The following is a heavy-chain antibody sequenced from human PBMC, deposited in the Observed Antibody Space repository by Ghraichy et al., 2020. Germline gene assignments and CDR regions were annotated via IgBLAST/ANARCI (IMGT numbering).Heavy chain of an antibody. J-gene: IGHJ4*02. CDR3: ARGSSSWTDY. CDR2: INGDGSTT. Sequence: GGSLRLSCAASGFTFRSYFIHWVRQAPGKGLVWVSRINGDGSTTSYADSVKGRFTISRDNAKNTLYLQMNSLRAEDTAVYYCARGSSSWTDYWGQGTLVTVSS. CDR1: GFTFRSYF. V-gene: IGHV3-74*01. D-gene: IGHD6-13*01.